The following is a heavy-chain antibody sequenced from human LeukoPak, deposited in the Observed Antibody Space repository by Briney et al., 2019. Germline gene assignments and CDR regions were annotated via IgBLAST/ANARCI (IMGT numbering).Heavy chain of an antibody. CDR2: IIPIFGTA. CDR1: GGTFSSYA. J-gene: IGHJ3*02. CDR3: ARGTLNYGAADAFDI. D-gene: IGHD4-17*01. V-gene: IGHV1-69*06. Sequence: GASVKVSCKASGGTFSSYAISWVRQAPGQGLEWMGGIIPIFGTANYAQKFQGRVTITADKSTSTAYMELSSLRSESTAVYYCARGTLNYGAADAFDIWGQGTMVTVSS.